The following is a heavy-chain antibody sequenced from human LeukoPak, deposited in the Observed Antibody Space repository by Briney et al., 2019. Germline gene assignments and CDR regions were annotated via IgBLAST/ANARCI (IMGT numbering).Heavy chain of an antibody. V-gene: IGHV4-4*09. CDR3: ARANGYYGSGIPYFDY. D-gene: IGHD3-10*01. CDR2: IYHSVST. Sequence: SETLSLTCTVAGGSISTYYWSWIRQPPGKGLQWIGYIYHSVSTYYNPSLKSRVTISVDRSKNQFSLKLTSVTAADTAVYFCARANGYYGSGIPYFDYWGQGILVTVSS. J-gene: IGHJ4*02. CDR1: GGSISTYY.